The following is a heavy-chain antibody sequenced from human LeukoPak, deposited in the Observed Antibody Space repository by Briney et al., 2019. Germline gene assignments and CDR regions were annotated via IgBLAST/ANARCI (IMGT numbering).Heavy chain of an antibody. J-gene: IGHJ6*02. Sequence: ASVKVSCKASGYTFTGYYMHWVRQAPGQGLEWMGRINPNSGGTNYAQKFQGRVTMTRDTSISTAYMELSRLRSDDTAVYYCARDHLLLNGMDVWGQGTTVTVSS. CDR1: GYTFTGYY. V-gene: IGHV1-2*06. CDR3: ARDHLLLNGMDV. CDR2: INPNSGGT.